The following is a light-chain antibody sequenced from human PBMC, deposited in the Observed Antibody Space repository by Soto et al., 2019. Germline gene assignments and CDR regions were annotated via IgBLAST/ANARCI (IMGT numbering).Light chain of an antibody. V-gene: IGLV2-8*01. J-gene: IGLJ2*01. Sequence: QSVLTQPASVSGSPGQSITISCTGTSRDVGGYNYVSWYQQHPGKAPKLMIYEVTKRPSGVPDRFSGSKSGNTASLTVSGLQAEDEADYYCSSYAGSNNFGVFGGGTKLTVL. CDR1: SRDVGGYNY. CDR3: SSYAGSNNFGV. CDR2: EVT.